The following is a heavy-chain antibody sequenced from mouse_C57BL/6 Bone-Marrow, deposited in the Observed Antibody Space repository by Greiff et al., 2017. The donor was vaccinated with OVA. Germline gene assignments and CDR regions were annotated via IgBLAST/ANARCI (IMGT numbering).Heavy chain of an antibody. V-gene: IGHV5-9*01. Sequence: EVKVVESGGGLVKPGGSLKLSCAASGFTFSSYTMSWVRQTPEKRLEWVATISGGGGNTYYPDSVKGRFTISRDNAKNTLYLQMSSLRSEDTALYYCARDGYYGAMDYWGQGTSVTVSS. CDR1: GFTFSSYT. CDR2: ISGGGGNT. CDR3: ARDGYYGAMDY. J-gene: IGHJ4*01. D-gene: IGHD2-3*01.